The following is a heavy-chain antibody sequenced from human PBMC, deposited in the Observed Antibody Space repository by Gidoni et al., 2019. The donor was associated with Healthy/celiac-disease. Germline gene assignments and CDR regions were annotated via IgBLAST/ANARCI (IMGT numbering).Heavy chain of an antibody. CDR1: DGSISSGGYS. D-gene: IGHD3-10*02. CDR3: ARAYTMLDAFDI. V-gene: IGHV4-30-2*01. Sequence: QLQLQESGSGLVKPSQTLSLTCAVSDGSISSGGYSWSWIRQPPGKGLEWMGYIYHSGSTYYNPSLKSRVTISVDRSKNQFSLKLSSVTAADTAVYYCARAYTMLDAFDIWGQGTMVTVSS. J-gene: IGHJ3*02. CDR2: IYHSGST.